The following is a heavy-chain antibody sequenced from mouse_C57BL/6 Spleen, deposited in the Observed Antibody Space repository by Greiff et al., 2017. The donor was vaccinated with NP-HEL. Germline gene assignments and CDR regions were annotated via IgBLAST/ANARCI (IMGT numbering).Heavy chain of an antibody. V-gene: IGHV1-69*01. J-gene: IGHJ1*03. CDR1: GYTFTSYW. CDR2: IDPSDSYP. CDR3: ARGDYGRPWYFDV. Sequence: QVQLQQPGAELVMPGASVKLSCKASGYTFTSYWMHWVKQRPGQGLEWIGEIDPSDSYPNYNQKFKGKSTLTVDKSSSTAYMQLSSLTSEDSAVYYCARGDYGRPWYFDVWGTGTTVTVSS. D-gene: IGHD2-13*01.